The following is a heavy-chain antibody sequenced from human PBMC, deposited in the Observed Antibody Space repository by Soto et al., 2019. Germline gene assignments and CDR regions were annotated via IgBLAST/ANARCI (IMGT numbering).Heavy chain of an antibody. Sequence: QVQLVQSGAEVKKPGASVKVSCKASGYTFISYGISWVRQAPGQGLEWMGWISGYNGHTNYAQELQGRVTMTTDISTSTAYMELSSLRSDDTAVYYCAREGLPYYLDFWGQGTLVTVSS. CDR1: GYTFISYG. CDR3: AREGLPYYLDF. J-gene: IGHJ4*02. CDR2: ISGYNGHT. V-gene: IGHV1-18*01.